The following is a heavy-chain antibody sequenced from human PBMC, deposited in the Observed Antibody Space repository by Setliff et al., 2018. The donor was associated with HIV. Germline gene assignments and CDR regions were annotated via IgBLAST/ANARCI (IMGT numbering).Heavy chain of an antibody. Sequence: PGGSLRLSCVASGFTFSTFAMHWVRQAPGKGLEWVSVISYDGSRTVYADSVKGRFTISRDHSKNTLYLQVNSLRPEDTAVYYCAKGRRATMVPSISFMDVWGKGTPVTVSS. CDR1: GFTFSTFA. V-gene: IGHV3-30*01. D-gene: IGHD3-10*01. CDR2: ISYDGSRT. J-gene: IGHJ6*03. CDR3: AKGRRATMVPSISFMDV.